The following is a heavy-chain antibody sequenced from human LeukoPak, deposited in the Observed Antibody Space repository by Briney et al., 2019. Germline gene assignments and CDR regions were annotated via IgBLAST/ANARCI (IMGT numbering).Heavy chain of an antibody. V-gene: IGHV4-34*01. D-gene: IGHD5-12*01. J-gene: IGHJ4*02. CDR3: ARGIGATHY. CDR2: INHSGST. CDR1: GESFSDYY. Sequence: SSETLSLTCAVYGESFSDYYWSWIRQPPGKGLEWIGEINHSGSTNYNPSLKSRVTISVDTSKNQCSLKLSSVTAADTAVYYCARGIGATHYWGQGTLVTVSS.